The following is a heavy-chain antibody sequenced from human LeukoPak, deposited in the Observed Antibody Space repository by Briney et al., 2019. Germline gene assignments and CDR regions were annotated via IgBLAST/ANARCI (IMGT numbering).Heavy chain of an antibody. J-gene: IGHJ4*02. CDR3: ASPSGSYGRYYFDY. CDR2: IIPILGIA. V-gene: IGHV1-69*02. CDR1: GGTFSSYT. D-gene: IGHD1-26*01. Sequence: GASVKVSCKASGGTFSSYTISWVRQAPGQGLEWMGRIIPILGIANYAQKFQGRVTITADKSTSTAYMELSSLRSEDTAVYYCASPSGSYGRYYFDYWGQGTLVTVSS.